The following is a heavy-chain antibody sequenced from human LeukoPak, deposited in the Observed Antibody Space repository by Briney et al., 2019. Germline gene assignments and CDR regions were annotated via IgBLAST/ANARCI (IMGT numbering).Heavy chain of an antibody. J-gene: IGHJ4*02. D-gene: IGHD6-13*01. CDR3: AKDRRYSSS. Sequence: GGSLRLSCVVSGLTFSTYGMHWVRQAPGKGLEWVSAISGSGGSTYYADSVKGRFTISRDNSKNTLDLQMNSLRAEDTAVYYCAKDRRYSSSWGQGTLVTVSS. CDR1: GLTFSTYG. V-gene: IGHV3-23*01. CDR2: ISGSGGST.